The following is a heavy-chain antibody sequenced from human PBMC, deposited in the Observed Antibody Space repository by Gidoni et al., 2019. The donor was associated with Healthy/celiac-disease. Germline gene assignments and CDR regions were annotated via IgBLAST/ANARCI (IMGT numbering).Heavy chain of an antibody. CDR2: INPSGGST. CDR3: ARDSGPIRWPDPGDAFDI. J-gene: IGHJ3*02. D-gene: IGHD4-17*01. V-gene: IGHV1-46*01. Sequence: QVQLVQSGAEVKKPGASVKVSCKASGYTFTSYYMHWVRQAPGQGLEWMGIINPSGGSTSYAQKFQGRVTMTRDTSTSTVYMELSSLRSEDTAVYYCARDSGPIRWPDPGDAFDIWGQGTMVTVSS. CDR1: GYTFTSYY.